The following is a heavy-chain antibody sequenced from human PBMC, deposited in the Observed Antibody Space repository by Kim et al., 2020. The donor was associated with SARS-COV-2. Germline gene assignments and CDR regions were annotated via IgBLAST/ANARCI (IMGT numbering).Heavy chain of an antibody. CDR3: AADPYYYGSGSYSY. Sequence: AQKFQERVTITRDMSTSTAYMELSSLRSEDTAVYYCAADPYYYGSGSYSYWGQGTLVTVSS. J-gene: IGHJ4*02. V-gene: IGHV1-58*01. D-gene: IGHD3-10*01.